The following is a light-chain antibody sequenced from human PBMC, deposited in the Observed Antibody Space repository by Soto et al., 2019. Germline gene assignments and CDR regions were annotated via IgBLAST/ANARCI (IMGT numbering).Light chain of an antibody. CDR2: SNN. Sequence: QSVLTQPPSASGTPGQRVTISCSGSSANIGSNTVNWYQQLPGTAPKLLIYSNNQRPSGVPDRFSGSKSGTSASPAISGLQSEDEAEYYCAAWDDSLNAVVFGGGTKLTVL. V-gene: IGLV1-44*01. CDR3: AAWDDSLNAVV. CDR1: SANIGSNT. J-gene: IGLJ2*01.